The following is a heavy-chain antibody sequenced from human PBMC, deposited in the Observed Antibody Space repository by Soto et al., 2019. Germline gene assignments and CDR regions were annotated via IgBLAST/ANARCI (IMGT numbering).Heavy chain of an antibody. Sequence: GGSLRLSCAASGFTFSSYGMHWVRQAPGKGLEWVAVISYDGSNKYYADYVKGRFTISRDNSKNKLYLQMNSLRAEDTAVYYCARVLASGYDSVWQNPTFDYWGQGTLVTVSS. CDR3: ARVLASGYDSVWQNPTFDY. D-gene: IGHD5-12*01. J-gene: IGHJ4*02. CDR2: ISYDGSNK. CDR1: GFTFSSYG. V-gene: IGHV3-30*03.